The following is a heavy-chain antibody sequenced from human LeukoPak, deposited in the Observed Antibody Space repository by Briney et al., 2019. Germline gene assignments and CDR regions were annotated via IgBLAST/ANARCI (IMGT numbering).Heavy chain of an antibody. CDR2: IYGGGST. J-gene: IGHJ3*02. CDR3: ARGGVGARRAAFDI. Sequence: PGGSLRLSCAASGFTFSANYMSWVRQAPGKGLEWVSIIYGGGSTYYADSVKGRFTISRDNSKNTLYLQMNSLRAEDTAVYYCARGGVGARRAAFDIWGQGTMVTVSS. D-gene: IGHD1-26*01. CDR1: GFTFSANY. V-gene: IGHV3-53*01.